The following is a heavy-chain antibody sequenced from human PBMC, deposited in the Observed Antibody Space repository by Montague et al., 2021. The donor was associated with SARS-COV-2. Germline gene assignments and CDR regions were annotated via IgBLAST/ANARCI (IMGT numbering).Heavy chain of an antibody. Sequence: SETLSLTCTVSGGPIASTTNYWGWIRQPPGTGLEWIGTIDYSGNTLYNPSLNSRVTISVDTSRNHFSLRLSSVNAADTAVYFRARRPDCGADCYSGYFDFWGQGTLVTVSS. D-gene: IGHD2-21*02. CDR3: ARRPDCGADCYSGYFDF. J-gene: IGHJ4*02. V-gene: IGHV4-39*02. CDR1: GGPIASTTNY. CDR2: IDYSGNT.